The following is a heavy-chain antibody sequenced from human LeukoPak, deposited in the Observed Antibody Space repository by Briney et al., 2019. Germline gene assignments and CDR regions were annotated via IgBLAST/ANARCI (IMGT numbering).Heavy chain of an antibody. J-gene: IGHJ4*02. Sequence: PGGSLRLSCAASGFTFSSYSMNWVRQPPGKGLEWIGSIYYSGSTYYNPSLKSRVTISVDTSKNQFSLKLSSVTAADTAVYYCARGSWGRFDYWGQGTLVTVSS. V-gene: IGHV4-39*01. CDR1: GFTFSSYSMN. D-gene: IGHD7-27*01. CDR3: ARGSWGRFDY. CDR2: IYYSGST.